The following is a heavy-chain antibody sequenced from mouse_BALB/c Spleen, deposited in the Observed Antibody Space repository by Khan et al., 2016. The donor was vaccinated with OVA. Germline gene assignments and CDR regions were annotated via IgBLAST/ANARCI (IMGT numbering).Heavy chain of an antibody. D-gene: IGHD1-1*01. Sequence: EVELVESGGGLVQPGGSRKLSCAASGFTFSSFGMHWVRQAPEKGLEWVAYISSGSSTIYYADTVKGRFTISRDNTKNTLFLQLTSLRSEDTAIYYCAPYGWWDWGAGTTVTVSS. CDR1: GFTFSSFG. CDR3: APYGWWD. CDR2: ISSGSSTI. V-gene: IGHV5-17*02. J-gene: IGHJ1*01.